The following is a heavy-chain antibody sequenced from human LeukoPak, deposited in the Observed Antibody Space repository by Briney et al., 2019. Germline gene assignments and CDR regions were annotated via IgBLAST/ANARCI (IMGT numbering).Heavy chain of an antibody. CDR1: GYTFTSYG. J-gene: IGHJ4*02. V-gene: IGHV1-18*01. Sequence: ASVTVSCKASGYTFTSYGISWVRQAPGQGLEWMGWISAYNGNTNYAQKPQGRVTMTTDTSRSTDYLELSSLRSEDTAVYYCARGLASRAGDPANIAYWGQGTLVTVSS. D-gene: IGHD5-18*01. CDR3: ARGLASRAGDPANIAY. CDR2: ISAYNGNT.